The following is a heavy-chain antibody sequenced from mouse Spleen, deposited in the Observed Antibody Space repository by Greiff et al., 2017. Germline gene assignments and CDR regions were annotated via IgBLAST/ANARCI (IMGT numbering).Heavy chain of an antibody. J-gene: IGHJ4*01. D-gene: IGHD2-2*01. V-gene: IGHV2-2*01. CDR2: IWSGGST. CDR1: GFSLTSYG. Sequence: QVQLKQSGPGLVQPSQSLSITCPVSGFSLTSYGVHWVRQSPGKGLEWLGVIWSGGSTDYNAAFISRLSISKDNSKSQVFFKMNSLQADDTAIYYCARGGYYDAMDYWGQGTSVTVSS. CDR3: ARGGYYDAMDY.